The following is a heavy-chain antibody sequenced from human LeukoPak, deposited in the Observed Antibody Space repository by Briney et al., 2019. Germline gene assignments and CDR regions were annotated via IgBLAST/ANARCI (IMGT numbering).Heavy chain of an antibody. V-gene: IGHV3-13*01. CDR1: GFTFSYYD. D-gene: IGHD3-9*01. Sequence: GGSLRLSCVASGFTFSYYDMHWVRQATGKGLEWVSAIAGDTFYPGSVKGRFTISRENAKNSLYLQMNSLRVEDTAVYYCARAPRGGKSRYFAHFDLWGRSTLVTVSS. CDR2: IAGDT. J-gene: IGHJ2*01. CDR3: ARAPRGGKSRYFAHFDL.